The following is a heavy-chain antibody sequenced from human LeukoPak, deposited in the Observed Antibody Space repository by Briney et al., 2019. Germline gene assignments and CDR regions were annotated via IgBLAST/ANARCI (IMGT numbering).Heavy chain of an antibody. CDR2: ISAYNGNT. Sequence: ASVTVSCKASGYTFTSYGISWVRQAPGQGLEWMGWISAYNGNTSYAQKLQGRVTMTTDTSTSTAYMELRSLRSDDTAVYYCARDSSTMVRPTGFDPRGQGTLVTVSS. J-gene: IGHJ5*02. CDR1: GYTFTSYG. CDR3: ARDSSTMVRPTGFDP. D-gene: IGHD3-10*01. V-gene: IGHV1-18*01.